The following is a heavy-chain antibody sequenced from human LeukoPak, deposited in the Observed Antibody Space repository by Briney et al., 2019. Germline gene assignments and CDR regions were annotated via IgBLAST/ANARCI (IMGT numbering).Heavy chain of an antibody. V-gene: IGHV4-31*03. CDR2: IYYSGST. Sequence: SETLSLTCTVSGGSISSGGYYWSWIRQHPGKGLEWIGYIYYSGSTYYNPSLKSRVTISVDTSKNQFSLKLSSVTAADTAVYYCARDQNTPYYYCGMDVWGQGTTVTVSS. CDR3: ARDQNTPYYYCGMDV. J-gene: IGHJ6*02. CDR1: GGSISSGGYY.